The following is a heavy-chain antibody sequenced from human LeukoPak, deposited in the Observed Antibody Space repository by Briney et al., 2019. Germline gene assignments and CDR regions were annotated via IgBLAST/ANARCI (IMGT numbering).Heavy chain of an antibody. Sequence: SETLSLTCTVSGGSISSSSYYWGWIRQPPGKGLEWIGSIYYSGSTYYNPSLKSRVTISVDTSKNQFSLKLSSVTAADTAVYYCARDDCSSTSCQTHNWFDPWGQGTLVTVSS. J-gene: IGHJ5*02. CDR1: GGSISSSSYY. CDR3: ARDDCSSTSCQTHNWFDP. D-gene: IGHD2-2*01. CDR2: IYYSGST. V-gene: IGHV4-39*07.